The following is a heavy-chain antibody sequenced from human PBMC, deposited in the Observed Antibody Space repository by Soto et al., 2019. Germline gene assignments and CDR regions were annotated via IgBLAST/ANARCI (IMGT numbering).Heavy chain of an antibody. CDR1: GYSFTSYW. D-gene: IGHD2-15*01. CDR2: IYPGDSDT. J-gene: IGHJ6*02. V-gene: IGHV5-51*01. Sequence: GESLKISCKGSGYSFTSYWIGWVRQMPGKGLEWMGIIYPGDSDTRYSPSFQGQVTISADKSISTAYLQWSSLKASDTAMYYCERQDSFYYYRMDVGGQGTTVTVSS. CDR3: ERQDSFYYYRMDV.